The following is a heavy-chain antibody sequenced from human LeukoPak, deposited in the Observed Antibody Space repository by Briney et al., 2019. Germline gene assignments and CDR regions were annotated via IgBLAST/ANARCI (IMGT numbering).Heavy chain of an antibody. CDR2: ISSSSSYI. J-gene: IGHJ3*02. V-gene: IGHV3-21*01. CDR3: ARDPSPTGVAGLIDI. D-gene: IGHD6-19*01. Sequence: GGSLRLSCAASGFTFSSYSMNWVRQAPGKGLEWVSSISSSSSYIYYADSVKGRFTISRDNAKNSLYLQMNSLRAEDTAVYYCARDPSPTGVAGLIDIWGQGTMVTVSS. CDR1: GFTFSSYS.